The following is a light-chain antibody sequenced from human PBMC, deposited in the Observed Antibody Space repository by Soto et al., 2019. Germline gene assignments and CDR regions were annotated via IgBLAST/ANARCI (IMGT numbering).Light chain of an antibody. V-gene: IGKV1-6*01. CDR2: AAS. J-gene: IGKJ5*01. CDR3: QQYDNLPLI. CDR1: QGIRND. Sequence: AIQMTQSPSSLSASVGDRVTITCRASQGIRNDLDWFQQKPGKAPKLLIFAASNLQSGVPSRFSGSGSGTDFTLTISSLQPEDFATDYCQQYDNLPLIFGQGTRLDMK.